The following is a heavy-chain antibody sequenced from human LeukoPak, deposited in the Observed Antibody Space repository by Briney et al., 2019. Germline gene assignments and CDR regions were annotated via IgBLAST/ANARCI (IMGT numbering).Heavy chain of an antibody. CDR1: GFTYSHNG. J-gene: IGHJ4*02. CDR2: ISYDGSNK. CDR3: AKDREDGYNWKDY. D-gene: IGHD5-24*01. V-gene: IGHV3-30*18. Sequence: GGSLRLSCVASGFTYSHNGMHWVRQAPGKGLEWVAVISYDGSNKYYADSVKGRFTISRDNSKNTLCLQMNSLRAEDTAVYYCAKDREDGYNWKDYWGQGTLVTVSS.